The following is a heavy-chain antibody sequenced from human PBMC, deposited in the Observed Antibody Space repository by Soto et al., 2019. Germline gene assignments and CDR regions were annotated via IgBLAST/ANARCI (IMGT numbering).Heavy chain of an antibody. Sequence: QVQLVQSGAEVKKPGASVKVSCKASGYTFTSYGISWVRQAPGQGLEWMGWISAYNGNTNYAQKLQGRVTMTTDTSTSTAYMELRSLRSDDTAVYYCARAKPNYYDSSGYYSWFDPWVQGTLVTVSS. CDR3: ARAKPNYYDSSGYYSWFDP. CDR1: GYTFTSYG. V-gene: IGHV1-18*01. CDR2: ISAYNGNT. J-gene: IGHJ5*02. D-gene: IGHD3-22*01.